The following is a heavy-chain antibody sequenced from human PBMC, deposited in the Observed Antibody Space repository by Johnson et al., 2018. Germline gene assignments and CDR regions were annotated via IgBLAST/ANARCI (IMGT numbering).Heavy chain of an antibody. CDR3: ARLAFCAVDCYPLDY. J-gene: IGHJ4*02. D-gene: IGHD2-21*02. V-gene: IGHV4-34*01. CDR2: INDSGTT. Sequence: QVQLQQWGAGLLKPSETLALTCGVSRGSFSGYYWGWIRQTPGKALEWIGQINDSGTTHHNPSLKSRVTMSMDTPKNHFPLRLRFVTAADTGIYSCARLAFCAVDCYPLDYWGQGTLVTVSS. CDR1: RGSFSGYY.